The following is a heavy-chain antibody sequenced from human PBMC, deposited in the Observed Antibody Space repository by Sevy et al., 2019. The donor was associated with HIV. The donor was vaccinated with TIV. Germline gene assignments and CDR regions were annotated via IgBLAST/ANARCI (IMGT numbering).Heavy chain of an antibody. CDR2: IYSGGST. CDR1: GFTVSSNY. J-gene: IGHJ6*02. D-gene: IGHD2-2*02. CDR3: ARADADCSSTSCYSGYDFWSGYPTYGMDA. V-gene: IGHV3-53*01. Sequence: GGSLRLSCAASGFTVSSNYMSWVRQAPGKGLEWVSVIYSGGSTYYADSVKGRFTISRDNSKNTLYLQMNSLRAEDTAVYYCARADADCSSTSCYSGYDFWSGYPTYGMDAWGQGTTVTVSS.